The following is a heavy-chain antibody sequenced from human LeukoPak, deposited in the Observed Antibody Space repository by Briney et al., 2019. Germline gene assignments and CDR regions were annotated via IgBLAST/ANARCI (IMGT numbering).Heavy chain of an antibody. D-gene: IGHD3-22*01. J-gene: IGHJ4*02. CDR1: GFAFSTFA. Sequence: GGSLRLSCAASGFAFSTFAMIWVRRPPGKGLEWDSSIIPSGGEIHYADSVRGRFTISRDNSKNTLSLQMNSLRAEDTAIYYCTRSGYRHPYHFESWGQGTLVIVSS. CDR2: IIPSGGEI. V-gene: IGHV3-23*01. CDR3: TRSGYRHPYHFES.